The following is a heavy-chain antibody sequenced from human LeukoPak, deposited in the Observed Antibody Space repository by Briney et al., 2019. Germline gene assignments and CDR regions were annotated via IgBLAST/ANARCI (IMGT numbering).Heavy chain of an antibody. D-gene: IGHD6-19*01. V-gene: IGHV3-21*01. J-gene: IGHJ3*02. Sequence: PGGSLRLSCAASGFTFSSYSMNWVRQAPGKGLGWVSSISSSSSYIYYADSVKGRFTISRDNAKTSLYLQMNSLRAEDTAVYYCARDLSSGRNDAFDIWGQGTMVTVSS. CDR1: GFTFSSYS. CDR3: ARDLSSGRNDAFDI. CDR2: ISSSSSYI.